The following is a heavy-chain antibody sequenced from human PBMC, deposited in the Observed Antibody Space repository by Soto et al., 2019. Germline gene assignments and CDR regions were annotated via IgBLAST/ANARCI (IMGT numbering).Heavy chain of an antibody. CDR1: GFTVSSNY. Sequence: GGSLRLSCAASGFTVSSNYMSWVRQAPGKGLEWVSVIYSGGSTYYADSVKGRFTISRDNSKNTLYLQMNSLRAEDTAVYYWARDYGSGSYYDYWGQGTLVTVSS. V-gene: IGHV3-66*02. J-gene: IGHJ4*02. CDR2: IYSGGST. CDR3: ARDYGSGSYYDY. D-gene: IGHD3-10*01.